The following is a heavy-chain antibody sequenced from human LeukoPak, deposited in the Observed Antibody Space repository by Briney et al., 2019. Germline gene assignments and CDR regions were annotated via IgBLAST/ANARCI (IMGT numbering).Heavy chain of an antibody. D-gene: IGHD4-23*01. J-gene: IGHJ4*02. CDR2: ISGSRTYI. CDR3: ARGGPGYGGLPTGLDY. V-gene: IGHV3-21*01. CDR1: RFTFSDFS. Sequence: PGGSLRLSCAASRFTFSDFSMNWVRQAPGKGLEWVSSISGSRTYIFYADSVKGRFTISRDNAQNSLYLQMHSLRAEDTAVYYCARGGPGYGGLPTGLDYWGQGTLVTVSS.